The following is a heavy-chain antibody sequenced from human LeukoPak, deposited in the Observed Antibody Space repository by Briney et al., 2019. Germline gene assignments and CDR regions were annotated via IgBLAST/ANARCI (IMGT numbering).Heavy chain of an antibody. D-gene: IGHD6-13*01. CDR2: ISSSSSYI. CDR3: ARAGSAAVNAFDI. J-gene: IGHJ3*02. V-gene: IGHV3-21*01. CDR1: GFTFSSYS. Sequence: TGGSLRLSCAASGFTFSSYSMNWVRQAPGKGLEWVSSISSSSSYIYYADSVKGRFTISRDNAKNSLYLQMNSLRAEDTAVYYCARAGSAAVNAFDIWGQGTMVTVSS.